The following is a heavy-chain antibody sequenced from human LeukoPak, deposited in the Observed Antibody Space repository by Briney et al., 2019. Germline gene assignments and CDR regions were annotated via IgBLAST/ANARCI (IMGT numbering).Heavy chain of an antibody. CDR1: GGSISSGSYY. CDR3: AREEGAYDSSGYTQLFDY. CDR2: IYTSGST. D-gene: IGHD3-22*01. Sequence: SQTLSLTCTVSGGSISSGSYYWSWIRQPAGKGLEWIGRIYTSGSTNYNPSLKSRVTRSVDTSKNQFSLKLSSVTAADTAVYYCAREEGAYDSSGYTQLFDYWGQGTLVTVSS. J-gene: IGHJ4*02. V-gene: IGHV4-61*02.